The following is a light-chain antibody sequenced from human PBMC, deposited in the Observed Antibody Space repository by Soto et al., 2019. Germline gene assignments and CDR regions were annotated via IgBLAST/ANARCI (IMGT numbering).Light chain of an antibody. Sequence: DIQMTHSPSTLSASVGDRVTITCRASEFISSWLAWYQQKPGKAPKLPIYDTSTLASGVPSRFSGSGSGTDFTLTISSLQPDDFATYYCQQYNTFSWTFGPGTRVEIK. V-gene: IGKV1-5*01. CDR3: QQYNTFSWT. CDR2: DTS. CDR1: EFISSW. J-gene: IGKJ1*01.